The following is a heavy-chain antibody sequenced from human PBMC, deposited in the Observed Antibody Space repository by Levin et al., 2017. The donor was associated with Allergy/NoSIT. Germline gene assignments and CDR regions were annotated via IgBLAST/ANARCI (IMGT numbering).Heavy chain of an antibody. CDR1: GFTFTIYD. D-gene: IGHD6-13*01. Sequence: ASVKVSCKASGFTFTIYDIHWVRQAPGQGLEWVGRLNPNTGGTDSAQKFMGRVTMTRDTSTTTAFMELTRLRPDDTAIYYCARETIAAPPYNWFDTWGQGALVTVSS. V-gene: IGHV1-2*06. CDR2: LNPNTGGT. CDR3: ARETIAAPPYNWFDT. J-gene: IGHJ5*02.